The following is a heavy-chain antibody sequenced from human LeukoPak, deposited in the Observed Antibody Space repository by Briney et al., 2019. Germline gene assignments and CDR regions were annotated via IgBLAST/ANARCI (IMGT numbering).Heavy chain of an antibody. J-gene: IGHJ6*02. CDR2: IYYSGST. V-gene: IGHV4-59*08. CDR3: ATTTIAAAPPSYYGMDV. CDR1: GGSISSYY. D-gene: IGHD6-13*01. Sequence: PSETLSLTCTVSGGSISSYYWSWIRQPPGKGLEWIGYIYYSGSTNYNPSLKSRVTISVDTSKNQFSLKLSSVTAADTAVYYCATTTIAAAPPSYYGMDVWGQGTTVTVSS.